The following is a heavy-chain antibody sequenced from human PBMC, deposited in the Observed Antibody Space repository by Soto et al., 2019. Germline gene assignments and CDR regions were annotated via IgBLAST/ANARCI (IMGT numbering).Heavy chain of an antibody. CDR3: AKATTNGGWFNPFDS. CDR2: LSGSGTST. J-gene: IGHJ4*02. D-gene: IGHD6-19*01. V-gene: IGHV3-23*01. Sequence: GGSLRLSCAASGLSFVNYAMNWVRQAPGKGLEWVSGLSGSGTSTYYADSVKGRFTISRDNSRDTLFLQMNSLTADDTAVYYCAKATTNGGWFNPFDSWGQGALVTVSS. CDR1: GLSFVNYA.